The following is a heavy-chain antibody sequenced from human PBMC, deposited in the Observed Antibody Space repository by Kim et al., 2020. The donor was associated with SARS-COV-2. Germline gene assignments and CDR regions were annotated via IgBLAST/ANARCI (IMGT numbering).Heavy chain of an antibody. J-gene: IGHJ5*02. CDR3: ASGGLLWFGEPNWFDP. CDR2: IYSGGST. D-gene: IGHD3-10*01. CDR1: GFTVSSNY. V-gene: IGHV3-53*01. Sequence: GGSLRLSCAASGFTVSSNYMSWVRQAPGKGLEWVSVIYSGGSTYYADSVKGRFTISRDNSKNTLYLQMNSLRAEDTAVYYCASGGLLWFGEPNWFDPWGQGTLVTVSS.